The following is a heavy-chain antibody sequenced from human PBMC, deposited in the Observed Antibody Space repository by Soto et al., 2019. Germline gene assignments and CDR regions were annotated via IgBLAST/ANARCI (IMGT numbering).Heavy chain of an antibody. CDR3: AHRQSYCISSSCSNNGMDV. CDR2: IYWDDDK. CDR1: GFSLSTSGVA. J-gene: IGHJ6*02. D-gene: IGHD2-2*01. Sequence: QITLKESGPTLVKPTQTLTLTCTFSGFSLSTSGVAVGWIRQPPGMALEWLALIYWDDDKRYSPSLKSRLTITKDTSKKQVVLTMTNMDPVDTATYYCAHRQSYCISSSCSNNGMDVWGQGTTVTVSS. V-gene: IGHV2-5*02.